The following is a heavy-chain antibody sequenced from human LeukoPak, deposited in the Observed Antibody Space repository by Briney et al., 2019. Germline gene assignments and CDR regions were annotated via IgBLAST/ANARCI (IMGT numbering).Heavy chain of an antibody. CDR2: IYTSGST. Sequence: NPSETLSLTCTVSGGSISSYYWSWIRQPAGKGLEWIGRIYTSGSTNYNPSLKSRVTMSVDTSKNQFSLKLSSVTAADTAVYYCARDRLAEYCSSTSCLDWGQGTLVTVSS. J-gene: IGHJ4*02. V-gene: IGHV4-4*07. D-gene: IGHD2-2*01. CDR3: ARDRLAEYCSSTSCLD. CDR1: GGSISSYY.